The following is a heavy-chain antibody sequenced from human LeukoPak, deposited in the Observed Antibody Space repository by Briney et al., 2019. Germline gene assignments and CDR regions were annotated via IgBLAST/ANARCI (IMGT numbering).Heavy chain of an antibody. CDR3: ARDRGYDTWFYYMDV. Sequence: PSETLSLTCAVYGGSFSGYYWSWIRQPPGKGLEWIGEINHSGSTNYNPSLKSRVTISVDTSKNQFSLKLSSVTAADTAVYYCARDRGYDTWFYYMDVWGKGTPVTVSS. CDR1: GGSFSGYY. CDR2: INHSGST. D-gene: IGHD5-12*01. V-gene: IGHV4-34*01. J-gene: IGHJ6*03.